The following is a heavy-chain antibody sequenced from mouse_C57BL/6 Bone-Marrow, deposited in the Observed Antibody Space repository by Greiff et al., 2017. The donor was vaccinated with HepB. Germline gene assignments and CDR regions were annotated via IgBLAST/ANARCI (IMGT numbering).Heavy chain of an antibody. Sequence: EVMLVESGGGLVQPGGSLKLSCAASGFTFSDYYMYWVRQTPEKRLEWVAYISNGGGSTYYPDTVKGRFTISRDNAKNTLYLQMSRLKSEDTAMYYCARWGDGYHWYFDVWGTGTTVTVSS. CDR3: ARWGDGYHWYFDV. V-gene: IGHV5-12*01. CDR1: GFTFSDYY. CDR2: ISNGGGST. D-gene: IGHD2-3*01. J-gene: IGHJ1*03.